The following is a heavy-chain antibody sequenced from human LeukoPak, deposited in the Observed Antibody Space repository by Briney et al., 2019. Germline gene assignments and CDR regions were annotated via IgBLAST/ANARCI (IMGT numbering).Heavy chain of an antibody. Sequence: SETLSLTCTVSDDSISSYYWIWIRQPPGKGLEWTGYIHHSGSANYNPSLRSRITMSVDTSKNHFSLSLTSVTAADTAVYYCARLPGCSGADCFRAFDIWGQGTMVTVSS. CDR2: IHHSGSA. V-gene: IGHV4-59*08. D-gene: IGHD2-21*02. CDR1: DDSISSYY. CDR3: ARLPGCSGADCFRAFDI. J-gene: IGHJ3*02.